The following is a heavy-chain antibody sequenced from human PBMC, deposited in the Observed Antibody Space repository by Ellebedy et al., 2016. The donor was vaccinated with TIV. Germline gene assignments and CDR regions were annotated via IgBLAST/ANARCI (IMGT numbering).Heavy chain of an antibody. CDR3: ARGPHSSAWYPLDY. D-gene: IGHD6-19*01. Sequence: PGGSLRLSCAASGFTVSSNYMNWVRQAPGKGLEWVSVIYSDADGGDTYYADSVKGRFTISREHAKNSLYLQMNSLRVGDTAVYYCARGPHSSAWYPLDYWGQGTLVTVSS. CDR1: GFTVSSNY. V-gene: IGHV3-66*01. CDR2: IYSDADGGDT. J-gene: IGHJ4*02.